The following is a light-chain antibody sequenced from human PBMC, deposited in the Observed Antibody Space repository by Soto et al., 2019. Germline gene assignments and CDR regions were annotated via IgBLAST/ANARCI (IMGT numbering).Light chain of an antibody. J-gene: IGLJ2*01. V-gene: IGLV2-11*01. CDR2: DVS. CDR3: CSYAGNYTLL. Sequence: QSALTQPRSVSGSPGQSVTISCTGTSSDVGGYDYVSWYQQHPGKAPKLMIYDVSKRPSGVPDRFSGSESGNTASLTISGLQAEDEAEYYCCSYAGNYTLLFGGGTKLTVL. CDR1: SSDVGGYDY.